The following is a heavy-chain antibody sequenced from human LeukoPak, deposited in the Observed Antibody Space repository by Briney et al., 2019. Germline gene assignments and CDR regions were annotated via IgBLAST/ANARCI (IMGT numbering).Heavy chain of an antibody. CDR1: GGTFSSYA. D-gene: IGHD4-11*01. V-gene: IGHV1-69*05. CDR2: IIPIFGTA. J-gene: IGHJ4*02. CDR3: ARAVTTYYFDY. Sequence: SVKVSCKASGGTFSSYAISWVRQAPGQGLEWMGGIIPIFGTANYAQKFQGRVTITTDESTSTAYMELSSLRSEDTAVYYCARAVTTYYFDYWGRGTLVTVSS.